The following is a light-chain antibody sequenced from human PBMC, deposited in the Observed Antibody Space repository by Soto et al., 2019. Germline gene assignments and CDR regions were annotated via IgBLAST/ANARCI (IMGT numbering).Light chain of an antibody. CDR1: QSVSSY. CDR3: QQFNNWPQT. Sequence: EIVLTQSPAPLSLSPGGRAPLSCRASQSVSSYLAWYQQKPGQAPRLLIYDASNRATGIPARFSGSGSGTEFTLTISSLQSEDFAVYYCQQFNNWPQTFGQGTKVDIK. V-gene: IGKV3-11*01. J-gene: IGKJ1*01. CDR2: DAS.